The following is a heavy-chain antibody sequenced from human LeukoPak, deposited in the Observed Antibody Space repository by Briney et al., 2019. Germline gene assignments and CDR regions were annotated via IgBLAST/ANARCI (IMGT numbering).Heavy chain of an antibody. V-gene: IGHV1-69*13. D-gene: IGHD3-3*01. J-gene: IGHJ4*02. CDR1: GYTFTSYG. CDR2: VLPIFGIT. Sequence: SVKVSCKASGYTFTSYGISWVRQAPGQGLEWMGGVLPIFGITNYAQRFQGGVTITADESRSTAYMELSSLTSDDTAVYYCARDLLPMTKAGVVNDWGQGSLVIVSA. CDR3: ARDLLPMTKAGVVND.